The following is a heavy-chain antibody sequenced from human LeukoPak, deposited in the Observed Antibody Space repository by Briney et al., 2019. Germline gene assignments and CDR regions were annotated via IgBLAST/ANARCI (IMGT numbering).Heavy chain of an antibody. D-gene: IGHD6-13*01. CDR2: IWYDGSNK. V-gene: IGHV3-33*08. CDR3: ARDIAAAGTYFDY. J-gene: IGHJ4*02. Sequence: GGSLRLSCAASGFTVSSNYMSWVRQAPGKGLGWVAVIWYDGSNKYYADSVKGRFTISRDNSKNTLYLQMNSLRAEDTAVYYCARDIAAAGTYFDYWGQGTLVTVSS. CDR1: GFTVSSNY.